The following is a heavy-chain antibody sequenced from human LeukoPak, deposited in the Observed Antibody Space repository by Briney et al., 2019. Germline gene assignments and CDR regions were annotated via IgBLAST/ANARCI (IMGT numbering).Heavy chain of an antibody. V-gene: IGHV3-30*18. CDR1: GFTFTTYG. CDR2: ISVDGSEK. Sequence: GGSLRLSCAVSGFTFTTYGMHWVRQAPGKGLEWVALISVDGSEKDYADSVKGRFTISRDNSKNTLYLQMNSVRVEDTAVYFCAKDVKMFRGPMIMRHFDYWGQGALVTVSS. CDR3: AKDVKMFRGPMIMRHFDY. D-gene: IGHD3-10*01. J-gene: IGHJ4*02.